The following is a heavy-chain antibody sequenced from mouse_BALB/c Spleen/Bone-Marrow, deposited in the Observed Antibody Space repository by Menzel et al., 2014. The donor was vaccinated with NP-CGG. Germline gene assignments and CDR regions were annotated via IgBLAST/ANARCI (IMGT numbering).Heavy chain of an antibody. CDR2: IDPSDSET. Sequence: ESGAELVKPGAPVKLSCKASGYTFTSYWMNLVKQRPGRGLEWIGRIDPSDSETHYNQKFKDKATLTVDKSSSTAYIQLSSLTSEDSAVYYCARNWVYFDYWGQGTTLTVSS. CDR1: GYTFTSYW. V-gene: IGHV1-69*02. J-gene: IGHJ2*01. D-gene: IGHD4-1*01. CDR3: ARNWVYFDY.